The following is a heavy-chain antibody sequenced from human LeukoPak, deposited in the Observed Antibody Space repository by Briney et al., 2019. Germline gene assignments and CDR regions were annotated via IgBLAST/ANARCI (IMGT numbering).Heavy chain of an antibody. CDR1: GGTFSSYA. J-gene: IGHJ6*02. D-gene: IGHD2-15*01. CDR2: IIPILGIA. CDR3: ARAGSYCSGGSCYYYYYYGMDV. Sequence: SVKVSCKASGGTFSSYAISWVRQAPGQGLEWMGRIIPILGIANYAQKFQGRVTITADKSTSTAYMELSSLRSEDTAVYYCARAGSYCSGGSCYYYYYYGMDVWGQGTTVTVSS. V-gene: IGHV1-69*04.